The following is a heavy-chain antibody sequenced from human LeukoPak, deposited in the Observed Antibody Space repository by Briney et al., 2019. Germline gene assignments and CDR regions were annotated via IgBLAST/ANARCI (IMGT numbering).Heavy chain of an antibody. CDR2: INPNSGGI. D-gene: IGHD3-10*02. V-gene: IGHV1-2*02. CDR3: ARLVPGTDDGGY. Sequence: ASVKVSCKASGYTFTGYYMHWVRQAPGQGLEWMGWINPNSGGINYAQKFQGRVTMTRDTSISTAYMELSRLRSDDTAVYYCARLVPGTDDGGYWGQGTLVTLSS. CDR1: GYTFTGYY. J-gene: IGHJ4*02.